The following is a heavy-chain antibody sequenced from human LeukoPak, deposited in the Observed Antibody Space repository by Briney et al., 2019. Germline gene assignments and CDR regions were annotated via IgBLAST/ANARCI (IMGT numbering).Heavy chain of an antibody. Sequence: SETLSLTCTVSSGSIGSDALYWGWIRQPPGKGLEWIGTISYTGSTYYNPSLKSRVTISVDTSKNEFSLKLSSLTAADTAVYYCARPLAASLSYFDYWGQGTLVTVSS. J-gene: IGHJ4*02. CDR3: ARPLAASLSYFDY. CDR2: ISYTGST. CDR1: SGSIGSDALY. V-gene: IGHV4-39*01. D-gene: IGHD6-13*01.